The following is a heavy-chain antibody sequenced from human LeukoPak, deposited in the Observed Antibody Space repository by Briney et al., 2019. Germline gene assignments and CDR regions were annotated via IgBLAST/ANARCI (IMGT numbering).Heavy chain of an antibody. J-gene: IGHJ4*02. D-gene: IGHD5-18*01. CDR2: MNPNSGKT. CDR3: ASDVDTAMGRDY. CDR1: GYTFTSYD. V-gene: IGHV1-8*01. Sequence: ASVKVSCKASGYTFTSYDINWVRQATGQGLEWMGWMNPNSGKTGYAQKLQGRVNMTRNTSISTAYMELSSLRSEDTAVYYCASDVDTAMGRDYWGQGTLVTVYS.